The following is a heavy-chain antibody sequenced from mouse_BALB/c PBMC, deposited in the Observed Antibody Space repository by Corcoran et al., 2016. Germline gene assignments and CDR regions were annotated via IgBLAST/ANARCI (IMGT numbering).Heavy chain of an antibody. CDR2: INPNNGGT. CDR1: GYTFTDYN. CDR3: ARSDDYDEDYAIDY. J-gene: IGHJ4*01. V-gene: IGHV1-18*01. D-gene: IGHD2-4*01. Sequence: EVLLQQSGPELVKPGASVKIPCKASGYTFTDYNMDWVKQSHGKSLEWIGDINPNNGGTIYNQKFKGKATLTVDKSSSTAYMELRSLTSEDTAVYDCARSDDYDEDYAIDYWGQGTSVTVSS.